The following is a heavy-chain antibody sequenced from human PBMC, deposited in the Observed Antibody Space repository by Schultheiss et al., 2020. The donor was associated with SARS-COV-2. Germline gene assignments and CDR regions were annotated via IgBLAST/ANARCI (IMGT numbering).Heavy chain of an antibody. CDR3: ARLRSMSTVTTSPKHGVYYGMDV. CDR2: IDPSDSYT. CDR1: GYSFTSYW. J-gene: IGHJ6*02. D-gene: IGHD4-11*01. V-gene: IGHV5-10-1*01. Sequence: GGSLRLSCKGSGYSFTSYWISWVRQMPGKGLEWMGRIDPSDSYTNYSPSFQGHVTISADKSISTAYLQWSSLKASDTAMYYCARLRSMSTVTTSPKHGVYYGMDVWGQGTTVTVSS.